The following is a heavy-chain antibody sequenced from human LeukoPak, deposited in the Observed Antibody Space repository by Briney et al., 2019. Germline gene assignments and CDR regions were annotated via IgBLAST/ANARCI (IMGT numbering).Heavy chain of an antibody. CDR2: ISSSSSYI. CDR1: GFTFSSYS. J-gene: IGHJ4*02. Sequence: GGSLRLSCAASGFTFSSYSMNWVRQAPGKGLEWVSSISSSSSYIYYADSVKGRCTTSRDNSKNTVYLQMNSLTGEDTAIYYCAREGGTIEIGEFDYWGQGTLVTVSS. D-gene: IGHD3-16*02. V-gene: IGHV3-21*01. CDR3: AREGGTIEIGEFDY.